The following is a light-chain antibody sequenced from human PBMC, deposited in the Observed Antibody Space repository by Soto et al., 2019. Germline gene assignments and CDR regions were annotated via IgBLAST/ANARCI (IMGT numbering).Light chain of an antibody. CDR2: GSS. J-gene: IGKJ2*01. CDR3: QQYGSSPPYT. V-gene: IGKV3-20*01. CDR1: QTVSNNY. Sequence: EVVLTQSPGTLSLSPGERATLSCRASQTVSNNYLAWYQLKPGQAPRLLIFGSSDRAAGIPDRFSGSGSGTDFTITISRLEPEDVAVYYCQQYGSSPPYTFGQGTKLEIK.